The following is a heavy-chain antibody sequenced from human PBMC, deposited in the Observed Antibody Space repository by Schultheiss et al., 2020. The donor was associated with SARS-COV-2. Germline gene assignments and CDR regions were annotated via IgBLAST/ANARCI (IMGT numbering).Heavy chain of an antibody. J-gene: IGHJ4*02. D-gene: IGHD4-17*01. CDR2: IYYSGST. V-gene: IGHV4-31*03. Sequence: SETLSLTCTVSGGSVSSGSYYWSWIRQHPGKGLEWIGYIYYSGSTYYNPSLKSRVTISVDTSKNQFSLKVTSVTAADTAVYYCARADSGDYQYKYWGQGTLVTVSS. CDR3: ARADSGDYQYKY. CDR1: GGSVSSGSYY.